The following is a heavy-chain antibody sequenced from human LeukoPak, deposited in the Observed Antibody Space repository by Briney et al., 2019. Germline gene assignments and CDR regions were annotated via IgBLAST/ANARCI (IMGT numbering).Heavy chain of an antibody. D-gene: IGHD3-22*01. J-gene: IGHJ4*02. CDR1: GYSISSSSYY. CDR3: ARTLLGYYYDSSGYYFDY. Sequence: PSETLSLTCAVSGYSISSSSYYWGWIRQPPGKGLEWIGSIYYSGSTYYNPSLKSRVTISVDTSKNQFSLKLSSVTAADTAVYYCARTLLGYYYDSSGYYFDYWGQGTLVTVSS. CDR2: IYYSGST. V-gene: IGHV4-39*01.